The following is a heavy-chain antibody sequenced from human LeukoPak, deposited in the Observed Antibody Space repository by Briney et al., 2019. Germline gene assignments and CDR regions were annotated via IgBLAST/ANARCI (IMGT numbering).Heavy chain of an antibody. CDR3: ANLGNYDFWSGYPTFDY. J-gene: IGHJ4*02. V-gene: IGHV3-30*02. CDR1: VVTFSSYG. CDR2: IRYDGSNK. Sequence: RGALRLACAASVVTFSSYGMDWVRVAPGKGLEWVAFIRYDGSNKYYADSVKGRFTISRDNSKNTLYLQMNSLRAEDTAVYYCANLGNYDFWSGYPTFDYWGQGTLVTVSS. D-gene: IGHD3-3*01.